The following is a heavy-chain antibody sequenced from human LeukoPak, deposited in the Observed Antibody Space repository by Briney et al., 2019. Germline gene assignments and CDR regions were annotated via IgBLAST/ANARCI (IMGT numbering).Heavy chain of an antibody. V-gene: IGHV5-51*01. Sequence: GESLKISCKGSGYSFTSYWIGWVRQMPGKGLEWMGIIYPGDSDTRYSPSFQGQVTISADKSISTAYLQWSSLKASDTAMYYCARPGVYLGGIFSWFDPWGQGTLVTVSS. CDR1: GYSFTSYW. D-gene: IGHD3-3*01. J-gene: IGHJ5*02. CDR2: IYPGDSDT. CDR3: ARPGVYLGGIFSWFDP.